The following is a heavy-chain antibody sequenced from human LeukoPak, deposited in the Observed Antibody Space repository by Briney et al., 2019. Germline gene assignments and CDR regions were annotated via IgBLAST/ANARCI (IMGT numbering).Heavy chain of an antibody. CDR1: GGSISSYY. CDR3: ARYMPDYYGSGSYFDY. D-gene: IGHD3-10*01. CDR2: IYYSGST. V-gene: IGHV4-59*12. Sequence: SETLSLTCTVSGGSISSYYWSWIRQPPGKGLEWIGYIYYSGSTNYNPSLKSRVTISVDTSKNQFSLKLSSVAAADTAVYYCARYMPDYYGSGSYFDYWGQGTLVTVSS. J-gene: IGHJ4*02.